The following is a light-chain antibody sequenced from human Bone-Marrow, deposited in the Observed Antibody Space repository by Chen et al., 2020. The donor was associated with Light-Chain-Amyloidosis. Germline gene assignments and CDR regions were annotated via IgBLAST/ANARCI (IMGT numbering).Light chain of an antibody. Sequence: QSVLTRPPSASAAPGQRVTISCSGSSSNIGTNTVNWYQQLPGTAPKIVIYSNNQRPSGVPDRFSGSKSGTSASLAISGLQSEDEADYHCAAWDDSLSGLYVFGTGTKVTVL. CDR3: AAWDDSLSGLYV. J-gene: IGLJ1*01. V-gene: IGLV1-44*01. CDR1: SSNIGTNT. CDR2: SNN.